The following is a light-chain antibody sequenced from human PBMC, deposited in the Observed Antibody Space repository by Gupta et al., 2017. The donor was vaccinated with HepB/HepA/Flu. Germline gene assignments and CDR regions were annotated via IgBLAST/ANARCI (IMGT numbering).Light chain of an antibody. CDR3: QQRSNRPPLT. J-gene: IGKJ4*01. Sequence: EIVLTQSPATLSLSPGERATLSCRASQSVSNYLAWYQQKPSQAPRLLIYDASDRATGIPARFSGRGSGTDFTLTISSLEPEDSAVYYCQQRSNRPPLTFGGGTKLEIK. V-gene: IGKV3-11*01. CDR1: QSVSNY. CDR2: DAS.